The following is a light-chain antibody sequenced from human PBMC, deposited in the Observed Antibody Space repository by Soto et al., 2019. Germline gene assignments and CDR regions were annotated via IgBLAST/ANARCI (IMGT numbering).Light chain of an antibody. J-gene: IGLJ1*01. V-gene: IGLV1-40*01. Sequence: QSVLTQPPSVSGAPGQRVTISCTGSSSNIGAGYDVHWYQRLPGTAPKVLIYSNNNRPSGVPDRFSGSKSGTSASLAITGLQAEDEADYYCQSYDSSLSGSYVLGTGTKLTVL. CDR3: QSYDSSLSGSYV. CDR2: SNN. CDR1: SSNIGAGYD.